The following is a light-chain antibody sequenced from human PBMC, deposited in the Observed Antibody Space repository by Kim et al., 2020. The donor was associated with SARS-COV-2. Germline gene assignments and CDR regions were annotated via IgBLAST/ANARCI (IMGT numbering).Light chain of an antibody. V-gene: IGKV1-6*01. CDR2: AAS. CDR3: LQDYTYPWT. J-gene: IGKJ1*01. Sequence: ASVGDTVTITCRTSQAIRNDLGWYQQKPGKAPKVLIAAASILQTGVPSRFSGSGSGTDFTLTINSLQPEDFATYYCLQDYTYPWTFGQGTKVDIK. CDR1: QAIRND.